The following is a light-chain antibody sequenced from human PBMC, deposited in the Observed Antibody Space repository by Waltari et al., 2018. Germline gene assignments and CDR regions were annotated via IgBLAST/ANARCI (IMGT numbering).Light chain of an antibody. Sequence: EIVMTQSPATLSVSPGERATLSGRASQSVSSNLAWYQQKPGQAPRLLIYGASTRATGIPARFSGSGSGTEFTLTISSLQSEDFAVYYCQQYNNWPPLTFGGGTKVELK. CDR1: QSVSSN. CDR2: GAS. V-gene: IGKV3-15*01. J-gene: IGKJ4*01. CDR3: QQYNNWPPLT.